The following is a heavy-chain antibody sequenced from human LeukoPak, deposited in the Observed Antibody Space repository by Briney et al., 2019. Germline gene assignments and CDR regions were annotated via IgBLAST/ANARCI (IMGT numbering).Heavy chain of an antibody. D-gene: IGHD1-14*01. Sequence: SETLSLTCTVSGGSISTYYWSWIRQPPGKGLEWIGYVYYSGSTNYNPSLKSRVTISADTSKNQFSLRLSSVTAADTAVYYCARGLNNRKSGRRFDVFEIWGQGTMVTVSS. CDR1: GGSISTYY. J-gene: IGHJ3*02. CDR3: ARGLNNRKSGRRFDVFEI. CDR2: VYYSGST. V-gene: IGHV4-59*01.